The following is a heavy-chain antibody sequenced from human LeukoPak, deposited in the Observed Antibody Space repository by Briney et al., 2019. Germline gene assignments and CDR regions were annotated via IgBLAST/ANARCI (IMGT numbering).Heavy chain of an antibody. Sequence: GGPLRLSCAASGFTFSSYAMGWVRQAPGKGLEWVALIWYDGSNKYYADSVKGRFTISRDNSKNTLYLQMNTLRAEDTAVYYCAKARGAATYYYYYMDVWGKGTTVTVYS. J-gene: IGHJ6*03. CDR2: IWYDGSNK. V-gene: IGHV3-33*06. CDR1: GFTFSSYA. D-gene: IGHD1-26*01. CDR3: AKARGAATYYYYYMDV.